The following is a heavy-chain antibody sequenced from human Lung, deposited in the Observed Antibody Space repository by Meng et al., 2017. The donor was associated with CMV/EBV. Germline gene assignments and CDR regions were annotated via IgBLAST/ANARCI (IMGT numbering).Heavy chain of an antibody. CDR2: IYHSGSS. D-gene: IGHD4-17*01. Sequence: VSGGSGSSTYHYWTWIRQPPGKGLEWIGYIYHSGSSYYNPSLRSRVSMSVDTSKNQFSLKVSSLTAADTAVYYCARATVPHISSIDCWGQGTLVTVS. J-gene: IGHJ4*02. CDR1: GGSGSSTYHY. V-gene: IGHV4-30-4*01. CDR3: ARATVPHISSIDC.